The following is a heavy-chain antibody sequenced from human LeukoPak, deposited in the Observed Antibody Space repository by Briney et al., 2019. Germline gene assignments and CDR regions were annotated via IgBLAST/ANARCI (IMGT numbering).Heavy chain of an antibody. CDR1: GGSISSYY. D-gene: IGHD3-3*01. CDR3: AGGPYYDFWSGYPQTALGY. Sequence: SETLSLTCTVSGGSISSYYWSWIRQPAGKGLEWIGRIYTSGSTNYNPSLKSRVTMSVDTSKNQFSLKLSSVTAADTAVYYCAGGPYYDFWSGYPQTALGYWGQGTLVTVSS. J-gene: IGHJ4*02. V-gene: IGHV4-4*07. CDR2: IYTSGST.